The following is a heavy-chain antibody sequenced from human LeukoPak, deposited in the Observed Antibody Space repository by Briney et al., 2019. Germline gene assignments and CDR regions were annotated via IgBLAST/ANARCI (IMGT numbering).Heavy chain of an antibody. CDR2: ISTNGGST. CDR1: GFTFSSYA. D-gene: IGHD2-2*01. Sequence: PGGSLRLSCAASGFTFSSYAMHWVCQAPGKGLEYVSAISTNGGSTYYANSVKGRFAISRDNSKNTLYLQMGSLRAEDMAVYYCARWGSTSCYDFWGQGTLVTVSS. V-gene: IGHV3-64*01. CDR3: ARWGSTSCYDF. J-gene: IGHJ4*02.